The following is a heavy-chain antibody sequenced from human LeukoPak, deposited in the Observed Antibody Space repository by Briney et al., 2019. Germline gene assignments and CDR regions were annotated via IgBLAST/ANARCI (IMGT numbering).Heavy chain of an antibody. CDR3: ADGDY. J-gene: IGHJ4*02. CDR1: GFTFSNNG. Sequence: GRSLRLSCAASGFTFSNNGMNWVRQAPGKGLEWVALISYDGSNRWYADSVKGRFTFSRDNSKNMLYLQINSLRLEDTAVYYCADGDYWGQGTLVTVSS. V-gene: IGHV3-30*03. CDR2: ISYDGSNR.